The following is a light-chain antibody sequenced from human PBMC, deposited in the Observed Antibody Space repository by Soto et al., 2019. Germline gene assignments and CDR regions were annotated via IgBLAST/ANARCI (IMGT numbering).Light chain of an antibody. Sequence: QSVLPQPPSASGSPGQAVTISCTGTSSDVGGYHSVSWYQPHPGKAPKLMIYEVSKRPSGVPDRFSGSKSGNTASLTVSGLQAEDEADYYCSSYAGSDNLGVFGTGTKVPV. CDR2: EVS. CDR3: SSYAGSDNLGV. J-gene: IGLJ1*01. CDR1: SSDVGGYHS. V-gene: IGLV2-8*01.